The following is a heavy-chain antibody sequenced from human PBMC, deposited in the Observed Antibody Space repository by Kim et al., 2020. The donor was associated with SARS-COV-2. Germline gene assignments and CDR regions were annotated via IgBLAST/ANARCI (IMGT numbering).Heavy chain of an antibody. CDR1: GGSISSYY. J-gene: IGHJ4*02. Sequence: SETLSLTCTVSGGSISSYYWSWIRQPPGKGLEWIGYIYYSGSTNYNPSLKSRVTISVDTSKNQFSLKLSSVTAADTAVCYCARGGILGYCSSTSCPRGFDYWGQGTLVTASS. V-gene: IGHV4-59*01. D-gene: IGHD2-2*01. CDR3: ARGGILGYCSSTSCPRGFDY. CDR2: IYYSGST.